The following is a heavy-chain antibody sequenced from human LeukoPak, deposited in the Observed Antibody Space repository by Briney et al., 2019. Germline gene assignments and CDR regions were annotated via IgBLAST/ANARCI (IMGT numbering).Heavy chain of an antibody. V-gene: IGHV3-48*01. CDR3: ARDKQDYGVYGDAFDI. J-gene: IGHJ3*02. D-gene: IGHD4-17*01. CDR1: GFTFSSYS. Sequence: GGSLRLSCAASGFTFSSYSMKWVRQAPGRGLEWVSYISSSSSTIYYADSVKGRFTISRDNAKNSLYLQMNSLRAEDTAVYYCARDKQDYGVYGDAFDIWGQGTMVTVSS. CDR2: ISSSSSTI.